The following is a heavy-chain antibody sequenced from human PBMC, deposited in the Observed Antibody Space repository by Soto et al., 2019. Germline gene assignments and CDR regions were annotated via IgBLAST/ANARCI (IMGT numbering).Heavy chain of an antibody. Sequence: QVQLVESGGGVVRPGRSLRLSCAASGFTFNIYGMHWVRQAPGKGLEWVAAISYDGSTEFYADSVKGRFTISRDTSKNTIYLQMSNLRAEDTAVYYCAKPWGRYDNSGPDYWGQGTLVTVSS. J-gene: IGHJ4*02. D-gene: IGHD3-22*01. V-gene: IGHV3-30*18. CDR3: AKPWGRYDNSGPDY. CDR2: ISYDGSTE. CDR1: GFTFNIYG.